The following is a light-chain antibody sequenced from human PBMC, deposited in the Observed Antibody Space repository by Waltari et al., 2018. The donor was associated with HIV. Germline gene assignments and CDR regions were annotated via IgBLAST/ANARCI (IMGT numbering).Light chain of an antibody. CDR2: GAS. CDR3: QQYGSSRWT. Sequence: EIVLTQSPGTLSLSPGESATLPCRASQSVSSSYLAWYQQKPGQAPRLLIYGASSRATGIPDRFSGSGSGTDFTLTISRLEPEDFAVYYCQQYGSSRWTFGQGTKVEIK. V-gene: IGKV3-20*01. J-gene: IGKJ1*01. CDR1: QSVSSSY.